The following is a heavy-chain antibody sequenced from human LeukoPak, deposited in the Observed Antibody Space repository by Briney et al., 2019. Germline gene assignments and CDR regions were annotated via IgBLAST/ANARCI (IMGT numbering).Heavy chain of an antibody. CDR1: VYSFSRSY. CDR2: IDPDSRGT. J-gene: IGHJ4*02. CDR3: ARGISGTTHSFDF. D-gene: IGHD1-20*01. V-gene: IGHV1-2*02. Sequence: GASVTVSCTSSVYSFSRSYMHWVRQARGQGLGWMGWIDPDSRGTFLAERFQGRVTMTGDTSISTAYMELSSLKSDDTAVYFCARGISGTTHSFDFWGQGTLVTVSS.